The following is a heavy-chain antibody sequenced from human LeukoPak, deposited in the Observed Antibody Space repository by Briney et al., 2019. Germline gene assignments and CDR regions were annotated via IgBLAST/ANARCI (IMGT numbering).Heavy chain of an antibody. D-gene: IGHD6-13*01. CDR1: GFTFSSYA. CDR3: ARVSIAAAGTDY. Sequence: PGGSLRLSCAASGFTFSSYAMSWVRQAPGKGLEWVSAISGSGGSTYYAGSVKGRFTISRDNSKNTLYLQMNSLRAEDTAVYYCARVSIAAAGTDYWGQGTLVTVSS. CDR2: ISGSGGST. V-gene: IGHV3-23*01. J-gene: IGHJ4*02.